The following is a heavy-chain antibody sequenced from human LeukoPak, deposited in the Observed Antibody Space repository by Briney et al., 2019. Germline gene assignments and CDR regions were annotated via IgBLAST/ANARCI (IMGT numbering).Heavy chain of an antibody. CDR1: GLTFSSYG. CDR3: AKDPYYYDSIGTAFDI. J-gene: IGHJ3*02. Sequence: QPGGSLRLSCAASGLTFSSYGMHWVRQAPGKGLEWVAFIRYDGSNKYYADSVKGRFTISRDNSKNTLYLQMNSLRAEDTAVYYCAKDPYYYDSIGTAFDIWGQGTMVTVSS. V-gene: IGHV3-30*02. D-gene: IGHD3-22*01. CDR2: IRYDGSNK.